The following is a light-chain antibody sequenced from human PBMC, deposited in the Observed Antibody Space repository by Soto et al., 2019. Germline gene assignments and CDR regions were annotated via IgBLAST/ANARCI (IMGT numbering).Light chain of an antibody. CDR2: AAS. CDR3: QQYGSSPRT. Sequence: EIVLTQSPGTLSLSPGERATFSCRASQSVSSSYLAWYQQKPGQAPRLLIYAASSRATGIPDRFSGSGSGTEFALTIRRLEPEDCAVYYCQQYGSSPRTFGQGTKLEMK. CDR1: QSVSSSY. J-gene: IGKJ2*02. V-gene: IGKV3-20*01.